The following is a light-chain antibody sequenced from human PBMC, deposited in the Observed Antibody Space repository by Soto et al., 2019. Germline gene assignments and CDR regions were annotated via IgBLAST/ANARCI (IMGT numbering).Light chain of an antibody. V-gene: IGKV3-11*01. J-gene: IGKJ1*01. CDR1: QSVGTF. CDR2: DGS. CDR3: QQYNNWPRT. Sequence: EIVLTQSLGTLSLSPGERATLSCRASQSVGTFLAWYQQKPGQAPRLLIYDGSNRATGIPARFSGSGSGTDFTLTISRLEPEDFAVYYCQQYNNWPRTFGQGTKVDIK.